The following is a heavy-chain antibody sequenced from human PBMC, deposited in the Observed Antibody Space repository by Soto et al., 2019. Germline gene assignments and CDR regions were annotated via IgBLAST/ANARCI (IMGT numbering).Heavy chain of an antibody. Sequence: GASVKVSCKASGGTFSSYAISWVRQAPAQGLEWMGGIIPIFGTANYAQKFQGRVTITADASTSTAYMELSSLRSEDTAVYYFATDQVYYYGSGSYYELDYWGKGTLVTVSS. V-gene: IGHV1-69*13. CDR2: IIPIFGTA. D-gene: IGHD3-10*01. CDR3: ATDQVYYYGSGSYYELDY. J-gene: IGHJ4*02. CDR1: GGTFSSYA.